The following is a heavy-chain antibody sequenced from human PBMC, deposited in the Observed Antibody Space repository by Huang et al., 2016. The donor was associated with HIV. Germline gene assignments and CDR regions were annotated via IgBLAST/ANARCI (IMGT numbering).Heavy chain of an antibody. Sequence: QVKLVQSGAEVKKPGASVKVSCKTSGYTFSGDAINWVRQAPGQGLEWMGWVSPYNCDTNYVQNLQGRVTMTTDMSTTTAYMELRSLTSDDTAIYYCARKFGRDFDYWGQGTLVTVSS. J-gene: IGHJ4*02. CDR1: GYTFSGDA. CDR3: ARKFGRDFDY. D-gene: IGHD3-16*01. V-gene: IGHV1-18*01. CDR2: VSPYNCDT.